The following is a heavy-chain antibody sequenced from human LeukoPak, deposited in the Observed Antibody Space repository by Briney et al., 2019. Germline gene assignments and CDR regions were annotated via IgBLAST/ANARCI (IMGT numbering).Heavy chain of an antibody. J-gene: IGHJ4*02. CDR1: GGTFSSYA. Sequence: AAVKVFCKASGGTFSSYAISWVRQDPGQGLEWMGGIIPIFGTANYAQKFQGRVTITADKSTSTAYMELSSLRSEDTAVYYCARDLAYCGGDCYPGGDYWGQGTLVTVSS. CDR2: IIPIFGTA. V-gene: IGHV1-69*06. CDR3: ARDLAYCGGDCYPGGDY. D-gene: IGHD2-21*02.